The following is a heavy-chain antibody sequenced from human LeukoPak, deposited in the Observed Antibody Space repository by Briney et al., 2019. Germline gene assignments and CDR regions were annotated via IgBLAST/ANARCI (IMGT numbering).Heavy chain of an antibody. CDR2: INGSGGST. Sequence: GGSLRLSCAASGFTFSSYAMSWVRQAPGKGLEWVSDINGSGGSTYYADSVKGRFTISRDNSKNTLYLQMNSLRAEDTAVYYCAKDQDYDFGSGYYGLYNWFDPWGQGTLVTVSS. CDR3: AKDQDYDFGSGYYGLYNWFDP. CDR1: GFTFSSYA. J-gene: IGHJ5*02. V-gene: IGHV3-23*01. D-gene: IGHD3-3*01.